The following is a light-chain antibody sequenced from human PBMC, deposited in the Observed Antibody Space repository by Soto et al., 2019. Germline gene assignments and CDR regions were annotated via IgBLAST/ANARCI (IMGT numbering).Light chain of an antibody. V-gene: IGKV1-8*01. CDR1: QDISSY. CDR3: QQYYSNPGLT. J-gene: IGKJ3*01. CDR2: AAS. Sequence: AIRMTQSPSSRSASTGDRVTITCRASQDISSYLAWYQQKPGKAPKLLISAASTLHSGVPSRFSGSRSKTDFTLTISCQQSEDFATYYCQQYYSNPGLTFGPGTKVDIK.